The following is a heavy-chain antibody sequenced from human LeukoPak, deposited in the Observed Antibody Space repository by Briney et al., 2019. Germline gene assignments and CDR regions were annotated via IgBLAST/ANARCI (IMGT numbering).Heavy chain of an antibody. J-gene: IGHJ4*02. D-gene: IGHD4-17*01. CDR1: GYTFTSYA. CDR3: ARPQPPVTVTTASSDRCGFLDY. V-gene: IGHV1-18*01. CDR2: ISAYNGNT. Sequence: ASVKVSCKASGYTFTSYAMNWVRQAPGQGLEWMGWISAYNGNTNYAQKLQGRVTMTTDTSTSTAYMELRSLRSDDTAVYYCARPQPPVTVTTASSDRCGFLDYWGQGTLVTVSS.